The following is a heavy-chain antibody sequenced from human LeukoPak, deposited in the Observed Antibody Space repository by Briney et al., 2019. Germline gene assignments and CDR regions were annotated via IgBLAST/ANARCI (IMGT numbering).Heavy chain of an antibody. Sequence: PGGSLRLSCAASGFTFSSSAMGWVRQVPGKGLEWVSGISASGGSTSYADSVRGRFTISRDNSKNTLYLQMNSLRAEDTAVYYCAKDSIVGATSGVYWGQGTLVTVSS. CDR2: ISASGGST. J-gene: IGHJ4*02. CDR3: AKDSIVGATSGVY. V-gene: IGHV3-23*01. D-gene: IGHD1-26*01. CDR1: GFTFSSSA.